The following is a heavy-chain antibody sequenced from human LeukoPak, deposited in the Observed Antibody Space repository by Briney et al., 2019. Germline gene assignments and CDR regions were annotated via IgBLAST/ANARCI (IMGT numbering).Heavy chain of an antibody. CDR2: ISGSGGST. CDR1: GFTFSSYA. Sequence: GGSLRLSCAASGFTFSSYAMSWVRQAPEKGLEWVSAISGSGGSTYYADSVKGRFTISRDNSKNTLYLQMNSLRAEDTAVHYCAKELDMIVVVPDAFDIWGQGTMVTVSS. V-gene: IGHV3-23*01. D-gene: IGHD3-22*01. CDR3: AKELDMIVVVPDAFDI. J-gene: IGHJ3*02.